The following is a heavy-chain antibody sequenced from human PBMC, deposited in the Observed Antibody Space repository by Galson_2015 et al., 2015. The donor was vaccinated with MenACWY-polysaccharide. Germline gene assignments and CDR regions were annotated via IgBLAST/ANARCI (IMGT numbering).Heavy chain of an antibody. CDR2: INADGSAT. CDR1: GFTFSTYW. CDR3: TKAGATYCRGSSCKFPWFDP. Sequence: SLRLSCAASGFTFSTYWMHWVRHVPGKGLVWVSRINADGSATGYADSVRGRFTISRDNAKNTLYLEMNSLRAEDMAVYYCTKAGATYCRGSSCKFPWFDPRGQGTQVPVSS. D-gene: IGHD2-15*01. V-gene: IGHV3-74*01. J-gene: IGHJ5*02.